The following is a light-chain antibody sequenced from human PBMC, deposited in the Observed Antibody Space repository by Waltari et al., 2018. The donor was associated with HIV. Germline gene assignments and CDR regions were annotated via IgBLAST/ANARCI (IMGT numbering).Light chain of an antibody. J-gene: IGLJ3*02. CDR3: ASFTGDNTVM. CDR1: YTDFSLYKF. Sequence: AVTQPASVSGLPGQSTTLSCTGDYTDFSLYKFVSWYQQHSGKPPRLILYDVDSRASGVSDRFSGSMSGNTASLTISGLRAEDEGHYYCASFTGDNTVMFGGGTEVTVL. CDR2: DVD. V-gene: IGLV2-14*03.